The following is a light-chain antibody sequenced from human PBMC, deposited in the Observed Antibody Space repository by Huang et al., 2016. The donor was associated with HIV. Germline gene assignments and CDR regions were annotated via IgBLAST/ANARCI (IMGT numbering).Light chain of an antibody. CDR3: QQFNNWPPA. V-gene: IGKV3-15*01. Sequence: ETLMTQFPATLSVSPGERATLSCRASQNVRNNVAWYQQKPGQAPRLLFYEASSRSTGVPDRFSASGSGIDFTLTISSLQSEDFAVYYCQQFNNWPPAFGGGTTVEIK. CDR2: EAS. J-gene: IGKJ4*01. CDR1: QNVRNN.